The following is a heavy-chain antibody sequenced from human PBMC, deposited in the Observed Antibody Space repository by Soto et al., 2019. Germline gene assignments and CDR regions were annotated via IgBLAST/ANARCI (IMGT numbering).Heavy chain of an antibody. CDR1: GGSISSGGYY. CDR2: IYYSGST. CDR3: ARDQRFYGSGSNSNWFDP. V-gene: IGHV4-31*03. D-gene: IGHD3-10*01. J-gene: IGHJ5*02. Sequence: QVQLQESGPGLVKPSQTLSLTCTVSGGSISSGGYYWSWIRQHPGKGLEWIGYIYYSGSTYYNPSLKSRVTISVDTSKNQFFMKLSSVTAADTAVYYCARDQRFYGSGSNSNWFDPWGQGTLVTVSS.